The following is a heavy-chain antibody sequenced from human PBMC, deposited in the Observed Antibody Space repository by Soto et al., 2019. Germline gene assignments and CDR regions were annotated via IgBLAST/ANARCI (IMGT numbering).Heavy chain of an antibody. CDR1: GFTFNNYA. Sequence: EVQLLDSGGGLVQPGGSLGLSCAASGFTFNNYAMNWVRQAPGMGLEWVATISNTGGGTYYADSVKGRFTISRDKSKNTMYLQMSDLRVEDTAVYYFATDRLAGHFDSWGQGTQVTVSS. J-gene: IGHJ4*02. CDR2: ISNTGGGT. V-gene: IGHV3-23*01. CDR3: ATDRLAGHFDS.